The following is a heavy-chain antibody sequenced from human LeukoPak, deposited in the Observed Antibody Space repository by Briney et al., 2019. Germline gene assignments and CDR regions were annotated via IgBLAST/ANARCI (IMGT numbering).Heavy chain of an antibody. J-gene: IGHJ5*02. CDR3: ARGYCSSTSCYDARP. CDR2: MNPNSGNT. V-gene: IGHV1-8*02. D-gene: IGHD2-2*01. CDR1: GYTFTSYG. Sequence: ASVKVSCKASGYTFTSYGISWVRQATGQGLEWMGWMNPNSGNTGYAQKFQGRVTMTRNTSISTAYMELSSLRSEDTAVYYCARGYCSSTSCYDARPWGQGTLVTVSS.